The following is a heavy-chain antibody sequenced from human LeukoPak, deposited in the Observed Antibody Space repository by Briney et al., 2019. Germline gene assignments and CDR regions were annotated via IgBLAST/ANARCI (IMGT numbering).Heavy chain of an antibody. Sequence: GGSLRLSCAASGFTFSSYGMHWVRQAPGKGLEWVAVISYDGSNKYYADSVEGRFTISRDNSKNTLYLQMNSLRAEDTAVYYCALSSSWYGGFFDYWGQGTLVTVSS. D-gene: IGHD6-13*01. CDR2: ISYDGSNK. J-gene: IGHJ4*02. CDR1: GFTFSSYG. V-gene: IGHV3-30*03. CDR3: ALSSSWYGGFFDY.